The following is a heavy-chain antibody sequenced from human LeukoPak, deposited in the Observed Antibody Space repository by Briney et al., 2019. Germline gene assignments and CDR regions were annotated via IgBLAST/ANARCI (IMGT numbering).Heavy chain of an antibody. CDR1: GGSISSYY. V-gene: IGHV4-59*01. J-gene: IGHJ4*02. CDR2: IYYSGST. Sequence: SETLSLTCTVSGGSISSYYWSWIRQTPGKGLEWIGDIYYSGSTNYNPSLKSRVTISVDTSRNQLSLKLTSVTAADTAVYYCARATDSNGWLFDYWGQGTLVTVSS. CDR3: ARATDSNGWLFDY. D-gene: IGHD6-19*01.